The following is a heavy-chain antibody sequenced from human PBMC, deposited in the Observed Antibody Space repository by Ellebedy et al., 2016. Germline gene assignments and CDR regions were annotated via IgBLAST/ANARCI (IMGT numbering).Heavy chain of an antibody. CDR2: IYSDGGT. J-gene: IGHJ6*02. D-gene: IGHD3-10*01. CDR1: GFTVTNNF. V-gene: IGHV3-66*01. Sequence: GGSLRLSCKGSGFTVTNNFMSWVRQAPGRGLEWVALIYSDGGTFYTDSVEGRFIISRDISKNTVDLEMSSLTAEDTAVYYCATAVKYYFGMDVWGQGTTVTVSS. CDR3: ATAVKYYFGMDV.